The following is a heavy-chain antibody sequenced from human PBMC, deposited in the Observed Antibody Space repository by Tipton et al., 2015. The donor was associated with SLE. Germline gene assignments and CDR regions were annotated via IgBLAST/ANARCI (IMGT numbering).Heavy chain of an antibody. CDR2: IRSKAYGGTT. J-gene: IGHJ3*02. D-gene: IGHD3-22*01. Sequence: SLRLSCTASGFTFGDYAMSWFRQAPGKGLEWVGFIRSKAYGGTTEYAASVKGRFTISRDNSKNTLYLQMNSLRAEDTAVYYCATDRDDAFDIWGQGTMVTVSS. CDR3: ATDRDDAFDI. CDR1: GFTFGDYA. V-gene: IGHV3-49*03.